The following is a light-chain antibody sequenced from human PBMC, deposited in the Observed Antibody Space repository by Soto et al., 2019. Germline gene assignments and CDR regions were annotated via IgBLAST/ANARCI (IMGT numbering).Light chain of an antibody. Sequence: QSALTQPASVSGSPGQSIAISCTGTSSDVGGYNYVSWYQQHPGKAPKLMIYDVSNRPTGISTRFSGSKSGNTASLTISGLHAEDEADYYCCSYTTSSTYVFGTGTKVTVL. CDR1: SSDVGGYNY. CDR3: CSYTTSSTYV. V-gene: IGLV2-14*03. CDR2: DVS. J-gene: IGLJ1*01.